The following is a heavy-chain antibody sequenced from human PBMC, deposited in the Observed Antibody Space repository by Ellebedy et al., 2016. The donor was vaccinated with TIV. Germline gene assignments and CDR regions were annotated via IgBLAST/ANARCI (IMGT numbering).Heavy chain of an antibody. J-gene: IGHJ6*02. V-gene: IGHV3-9*01. D-gene: IGHD2-21*01. CDR2: ITWNGGSM. CDR3: AKDFYSMSSACMDV. Sequence: PGGSLRLSCAASGFTFDDYAMRWVRQAPGKGLEWVSGITWNGGSMAYADSVKGRFTISRDNAKNCLYLQMNSLRPEDTAFYYCAKDFYSMSSACMDVWGQGTTVTVSS. CDR1: GFTFDDYA.